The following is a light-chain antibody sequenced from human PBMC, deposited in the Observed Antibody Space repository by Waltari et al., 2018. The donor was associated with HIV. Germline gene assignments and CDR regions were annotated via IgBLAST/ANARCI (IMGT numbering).Light chain of an antibody. CDR3: QVWGSGSEQSRV. CDR1: NIGDKS. J-gene: IGLJ3*02. V-gene: IGLV3-21*02. Sequence: SYVLTQPRSLSVDPGQTARITCGGRNIGDKSVHWYQQKPDQAPVLVVYDDDDRPSGCPQRFSGSISGNTATLIISRVEPGDEAAYYCQVWGSGSEQSRVFGRGTKLTVL. CDR2: DDD.